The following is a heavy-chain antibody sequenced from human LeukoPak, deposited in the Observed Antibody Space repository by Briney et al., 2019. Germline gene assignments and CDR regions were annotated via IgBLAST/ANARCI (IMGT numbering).Heavy chain of an antibody. Sequence: PSETLSLTCSVSGGSISSYFWSWIRQPAGKGLEWIGRIYASGSANYNRSLKSRVTMSVDTSKNQFCLRLSSVTAADTAVYYCARDLRASYYYYYMDVWGRGTTLTVSS. CDR1: GGSISSYF. CDR3: ARDLRASYYYYYMDV. CDR2: IYASGSA. J-gene: IGHJ6*03. D-gene: IGHD5/OR15-5a*01. V-gene: IGHV4-4*07.